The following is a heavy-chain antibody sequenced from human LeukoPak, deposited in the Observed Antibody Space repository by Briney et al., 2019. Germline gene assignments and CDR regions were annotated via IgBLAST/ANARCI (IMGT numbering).Heavy chain of an antibody. J-gene: IGHJ4*02. V-gene: IGHV3-33*01. CDR2: IWYDGSNK. D-gene: IGHD3-3*02. CDR3: VRDSIRSWSPGANRDY. CDR1: GFTFSSYG. Sequence: GGSLRLSCAASGFTFSSYGMHWVRQAPGKGLEWVADIWYDGSNKYYADSVKGRFTISRDNSKNTLYLQMNSLRAEDTAVYYCVRDSIRSWSPGANRDYWGQGTLVTVSS.